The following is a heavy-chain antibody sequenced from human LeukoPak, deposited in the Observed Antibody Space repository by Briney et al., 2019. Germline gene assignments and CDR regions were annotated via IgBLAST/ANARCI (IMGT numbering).Heavy chain of an antibody. CDR2: IYSGGST. Sequence: PGGSLRLSCAASGFTVSSNYMSWVRQAPGKGLEWVSVIYSGGSTYYADSVKGRFTISRHNSKNTLYLQMNSLRAEDTAVYYCAGAQSSGYALSFDYWGQGTLVTVSS. CDR1: GFTVSSNY. CDR3: AGAQSSGYALSFDY. V-gene: IGHV3-53*04. J-gene: IGHJ4*02. D-gene: IGHD3-22*01.